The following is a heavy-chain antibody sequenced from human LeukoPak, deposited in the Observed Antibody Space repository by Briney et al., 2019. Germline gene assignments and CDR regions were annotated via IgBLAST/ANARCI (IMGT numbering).Heavy chain of an antibody. CDR3: ARASGLFRYCSSGSCYRNYFDY. V-gene: IGHV4-34*01. Sequence: SETLSLTCAVYGGSFSGYYWSWIRQPPGKGLEWIGEINHSGSTNYNPSLKSRVTISVDTSKNQFSLKLSSVTAADTAVYYCARASGLFRYCSSGSCYRNYFDYWGQGTLVTVSS. CDR1: GGSFSGYY. CDR2: INHSGST. J-gene: IGHJ4*02. D-gene: IGHD2-15*01.